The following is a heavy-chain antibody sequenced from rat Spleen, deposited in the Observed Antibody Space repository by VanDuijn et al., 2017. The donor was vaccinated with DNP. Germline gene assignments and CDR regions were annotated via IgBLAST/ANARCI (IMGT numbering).Heavy chain of an antibody. Sequence: EVQLVESGGGLVQPGRSLKLSCAASGFTFSDYSMAWVRQAQKKGLEWVATISYDGGTPYYRDSVKGRFTITRDNAKNTLYLQMDSLRSEDTAIYYCAGRPPPTRGPFDYWGQGVTVTVSS. V-gene: IGHV5-7*01. CDR1: GFTFSDYS. J-gene: IGHJ2*01. CDR2: ISYDGGTP. CDR3: AGRPPPTRGPFDY. D-gene: IGHD1-4*01.